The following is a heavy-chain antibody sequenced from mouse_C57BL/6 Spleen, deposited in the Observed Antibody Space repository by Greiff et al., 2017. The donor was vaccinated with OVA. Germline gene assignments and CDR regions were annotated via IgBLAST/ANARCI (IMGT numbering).Heavy chain of an antibody. CDR1: GFNIKNTY. CDR2: IVPANGNT. D-gene: IGHD2-4*01. V-gene: IGHV14-3*01. CDR3: ARDYDYPHWYFDV. Sequence: EVQLQQSVAELVRPGASVKLSCTASGFNIKNTYLHWVKQRPEHGLEWIGRIVPANGNTKYAPKFQGKATITADTSSHTAYLQLSSLTSEDTAIYYCARDYDYPHWYFDVWGTGTTVTVSS. J-gene: IGHJ1*03.